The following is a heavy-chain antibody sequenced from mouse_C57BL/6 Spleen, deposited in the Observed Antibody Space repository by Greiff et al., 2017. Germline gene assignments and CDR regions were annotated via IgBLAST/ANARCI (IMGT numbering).Heavy chain of an antibody. CDR3: ARYSPLYYGSTYFDD. Sequence: QVQLQQPGTELVKPGASVKLSCKASGYTFTSYWMHWVKQRPGQGLEWIGNINPSNGGTNYNEKFKSKATLTVDKSSSTAYMQLSSLTSEDSAVYYCARYSPLYYGSTYFDDWGQGTTLTVAS. V-gene: IGHV1-53*01. D-gene: IGHD1-1*01. J-gene: IGHJ2*01. CDR1: GYTFTSYW. CDR2: INPSNGGT.